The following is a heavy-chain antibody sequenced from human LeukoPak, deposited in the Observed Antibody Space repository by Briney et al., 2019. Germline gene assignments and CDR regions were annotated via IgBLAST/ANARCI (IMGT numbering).Heavy chain of an antibody. D-gene: IGHD6-13*01. CDR1: GGSISSYY. CDR3: ARDLAGYSSS. J-gene: IGHJ4*02. V-gene: IGHV4-59*12. Sequence: SETLSLTCTVSGGSISSYYWSWIRQPPGKGLEWIGYIYYSGSTNYNPSLKSRVTISVDTSKNQFSLKLSSVTAADTAVYYCARDLAGYSSSWGQGTLVTVSS. CDR2: IYYSGST.